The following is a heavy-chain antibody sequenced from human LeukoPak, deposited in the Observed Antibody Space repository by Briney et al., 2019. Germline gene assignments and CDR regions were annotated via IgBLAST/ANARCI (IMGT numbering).Heavy chain of an antibody. Sequence: SETLSLTCTVSGGSIYSTTFYWGWIRQPPGKGLEWIGEINHSGSTNYNPSLKSRVTISVDTSKNQFSLKLSSVTAADTAVYYCARGQGYCSSTSCYAWGYEQQLAWTYYFDYWGQGTLVTVSS. CDR3: ARGQGYCSSTSCYAWGYEQQLAWTYYFDY. J-gene: IGHJ4*02. CDR1: GGSIYSTTFY. V-gene: IGHV4-39*07. CDR2: INHSGST. D-gene: IGHD2-2*01.